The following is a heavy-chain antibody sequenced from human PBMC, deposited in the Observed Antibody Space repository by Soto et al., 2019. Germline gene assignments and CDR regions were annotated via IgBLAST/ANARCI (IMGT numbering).Heavy chain of an antibody. CDR2: IIPICGGT. J-gene: IGHJ6*02. V-gene: IGHV1-2*04. CDR3: ARAGGAVAYDWGSRGLGYGMDV. Sequence: RLAPGQGLEWMGWIIPICGGTNYAQKFQGWVTMTRDTSISTAYMELSRLRSDNTAVYYCARAGGAVAYDWGSRGLGYGMDVWGQGSTVTAP. D-gene: IGHD3-16*01.